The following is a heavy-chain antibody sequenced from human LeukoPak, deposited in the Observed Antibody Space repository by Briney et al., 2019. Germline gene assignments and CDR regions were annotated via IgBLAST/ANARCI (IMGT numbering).Heavy chain of an antibody. CDR2: INHSGST. CDR3: ARHRGIAAAPGYFDY. V-gene: IGHV4-4*02. CDR1: GDSISNSNW. J-gene: IGHJ4*02. Sequence: SETLSPTCAVSGDSISNSNWWTWMRQPPRKGREWIGEINHSGSTNYNPSLKSRVTISVDTSKNQFSLKLSSVTAADTAVYYCARHRGIAAAPGYFDYWGQGTLVTVSS. D-gene: IGHD6-13*01.